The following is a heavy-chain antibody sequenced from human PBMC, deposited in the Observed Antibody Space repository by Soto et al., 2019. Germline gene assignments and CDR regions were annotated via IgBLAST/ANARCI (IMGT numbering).Heavy chain of an antibody. Sequence: GASVKVSCKASGYTFTSYAMHWVRQAPGQRLEWMGWINTGNGDTKYSQQFQGRVTIARDTSASTTYMELSSLRSEDTAVYYCARPYSNSWSTYFDYWGQGTLATVSS. D-gene: IGHD6-13*01. CDR3: ARPYSNSWSTYFDY. V-gene: IGHV1-3*04. CDR1: GYTFTSYA. J-gene: IGHJ4*02. CDR2: INTGNGDT.